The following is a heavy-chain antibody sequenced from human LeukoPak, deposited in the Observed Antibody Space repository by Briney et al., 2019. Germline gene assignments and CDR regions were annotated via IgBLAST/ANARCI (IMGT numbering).Heavy chain of an antibody. CDR2: IIPIFGTA. D-gene: IGHD2-2*01. J-gene: IGHJ6*02. CDR3: AGDIVVVPAAIYYYGMDV. CDR1: GGTFSSYA. V-gene: IGHV1-69*13. Sequence: ASVKVSCKASGGTFSSYAISWVRQAPGQGLEWMGGIIPIFGTANYAQKFQGRVTITADESTSTAYMELSSLRSEDTAVYYCAGDIVVVPAAIYYYGMDVWGQGTTVTVSS.